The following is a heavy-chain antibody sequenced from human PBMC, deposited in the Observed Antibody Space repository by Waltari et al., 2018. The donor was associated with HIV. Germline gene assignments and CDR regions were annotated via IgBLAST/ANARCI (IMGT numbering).Heavy chain of an antibody. V-gene: IGHV1-2*02. Sequence: QVQLVQSGAEVKKPGASVKVFCKASGYTLTGYYMHWVRQAPGQGLEWMGWFNPNSGGTNYAQKFQGRVSMTRETFISTAYMELGRLRSDDTAVYYWARWLAVAGGEYWGQGTLVTCSS. D-gene: IGHD6-19*01. CDR3: ARWLAVAGGEY. CDR2: FNPNSGGT. CDR1: GYTLTGYY. J-gene: IGHJ4*02.